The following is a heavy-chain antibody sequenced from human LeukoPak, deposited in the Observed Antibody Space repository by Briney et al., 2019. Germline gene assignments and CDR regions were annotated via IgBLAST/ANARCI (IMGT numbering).Heavy chain of an antibody. J-gene: IGHJ3*02. Sequence: VASVKVSCKASGYTFTSYGISWVRQAPGQGLEWMGCISAYNGNTNYAQKLQGRVTMTTDTSTSTAYMELRSLRSDDTAVYYCAREPYYDYVWGSYRNGAFDIWGQGTMVTVSS. CDR2: ISAYNGNT. D-gene: IGHD3-16*02. CDR1: GYTFTSYG. V-gene: IGHV1-18*01. CDR3: AREPYYDYVWGSYRNGAFDI.